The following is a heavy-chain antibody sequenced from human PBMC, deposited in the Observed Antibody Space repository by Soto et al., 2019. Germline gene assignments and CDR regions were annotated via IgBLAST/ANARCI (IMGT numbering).Heavy chain of an antibody. Sequence: ESGGGVVQPGRSLRLSCAASGFTFSSYAMHWVRQAPGKGLEWVAVISYDGSNKYYADSVKGRFTISRDNSKNTLYLQMNSLRAEDTAVYYCAREGLFRGVVYYFDYWGQGTLVTVSS. J-gene: IGHJ4*02. D-gene: IGHD3-3*01. CDR1: GFTFSSYA. V-gene: IGHV3-30-3*01. CDR2: ISYDGSNK. CDR3: AREGLFRGVVYYFDY.